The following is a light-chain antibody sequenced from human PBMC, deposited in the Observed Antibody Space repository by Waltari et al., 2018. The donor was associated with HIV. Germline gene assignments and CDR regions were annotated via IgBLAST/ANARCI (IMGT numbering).Light chain of an antibody. Sequence: SALTQPASVYGSSEQSITISRTGTSSDVGGYNYVAWYQQHPGKAPKLMIYDGSNRPSGFSNRFSCSKSGNTASLTISGLQAEDEADYYCSSYTSSSALYVVFGGGTKLTVL. J-gene: IGLJ2*01. CDR1: SSDVGGYNY. CDR3: SSYTSSSALYVV. V-gene: IGLV2-14*03. CDR2: DGS.